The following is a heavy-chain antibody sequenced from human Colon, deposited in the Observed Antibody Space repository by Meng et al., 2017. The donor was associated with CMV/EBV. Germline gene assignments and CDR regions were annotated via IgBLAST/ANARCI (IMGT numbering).Heavy chain of an antibody. Sequence: GGSLRLSCVASGFTFDEYVIHWVRHAPGKGLEWVSGISWNSGSIGYADSVKGRFTISRDNAKNSVYLQMNSLRVEDTALYFCAKDRDCTSNSCPNYDMDVWGQGTTVTVSS. CDR3: AKDRDCTSNSCPNYDMDV. CDR2: ISWNSGSI. CDR1: GFTFDEYV. D-gene: IGHD2-2*01. J-gene: IGHJ6*02. V-gene: IGHV3-9*01.